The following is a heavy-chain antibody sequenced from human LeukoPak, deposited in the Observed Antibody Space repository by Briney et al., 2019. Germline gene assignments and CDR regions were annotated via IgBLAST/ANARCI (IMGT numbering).Heavy chain of an antibody. D-gene: IGHD3-10*01. CDR2: IWYDGSNK. J-gene: IGHJ4*02. CDR3: AKDPYGSGSYYAYYFDY. V-gene: IGHV3-33*06. Sequence: GRSLRLSCAASGFTISSYGMHWVRQAPGKGLEWVAVIWYDGSNKYYADSVKGRFTISRDNSKNTLYLQMNSLRAEDTAVYYCAKDPYGSGSYYAYYFDYWGQGTLVTVSS. CDR1: GFTISSYG.